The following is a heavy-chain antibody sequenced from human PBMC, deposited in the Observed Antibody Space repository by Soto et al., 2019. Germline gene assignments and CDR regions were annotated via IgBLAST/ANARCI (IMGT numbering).Heavy chain of an antibody. CDR1: GSTLSSYA. CDR3: ARVGAAARFDY. CDR2: ISTSGSTI. Sequence: GGSLRLSCAASGSTLSSYAMNWVRQAPGKGREWVAYISTSGSTIYYADSVKGRFTISRDKAKKSLYLQMNSMRAEDTAVYYCARVGAAARFDYWGQGTLVTVSS. J-gene: IGHJ4*02. V-gene: IGHV3-48*03. D-gene: IGHD6-13*01.